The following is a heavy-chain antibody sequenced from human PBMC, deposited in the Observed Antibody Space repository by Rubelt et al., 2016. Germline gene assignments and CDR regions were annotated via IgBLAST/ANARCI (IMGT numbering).Heavy chain of an antibody. V-gene: IGHV1-46*03. D-gene: IGHD3-10*01. CDR3: ARDPGPRGNDY. J-gene: IGHJ4*02. CDR1: GYTFTSYY. Sequence: QVQLVQSGAEVKKPGASVTVSCQASGYTFTSYYMHLVRQAPGQGLELMGIINPSGGSTSYAQKCQGRVTMTRDTSTSTGDMELSSLRSEDTAVYYCARDPGPRGNDYWGQGTLVTVSS. CDR2: INPSGGST.